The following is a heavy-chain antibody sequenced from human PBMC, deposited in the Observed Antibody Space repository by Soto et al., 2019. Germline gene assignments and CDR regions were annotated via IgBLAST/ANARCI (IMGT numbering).Heavy chain of an antibody. Sequence: ASVKVSCKASGYTFTGYYMHWVRQAPGQGLEWMGWINPNSGGTNYAQKFQGWVTMTRDTSISTAYMELSRLRSEDTAVYYCARGSPHYDILTGYSDTNWLDPWGEGTLVTVSS. CDR3: ARGSPHYDILTGYSDTNWLDP. V-gene: IGHV1-2*04. CDR2: INPNSGGT. J-gene: IGHJ5*02. D-gene: IGHD3-9*01. CDR1: GYTFTGYY.